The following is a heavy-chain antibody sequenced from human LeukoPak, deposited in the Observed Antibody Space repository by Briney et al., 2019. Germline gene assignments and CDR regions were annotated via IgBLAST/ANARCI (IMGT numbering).Heavy chain of an antibody. CDR1: GGSISSSSYY. D-gene: IGHD1-1*01. V-gene: IGHV4-39*07. CDR2: IYYSGST. J-gene: IGHJ4*02. CDR3: ARISTTGTTWGNIDY. Sequence: SETLSLTCTVSGGSISSSSYYWGWIRQPPGKGLEWIGSIYYSGSTYYNPSLKSRVTISVDTSKNQLSLKLSSVTAADTAVYYCARISTTGTTWGNIDYWGQGTLVTVSS.